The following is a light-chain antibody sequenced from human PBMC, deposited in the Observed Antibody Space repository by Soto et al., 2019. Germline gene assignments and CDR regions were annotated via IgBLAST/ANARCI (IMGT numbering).Light chain of an antibody. Sequence: IVLPPPPGTLSLAPGERTTPSCRASQSVSNNYLAWYQQKPGQAPRLLIYGASNRATGIPDRFSGSGSGTDFTLTISRLEPEDFAVYYCQQYGSSGTFGQGTKVDIK. CDR1: QSVSNNY. CDR2: GAS. V-gene: IGKV3-20*01. J-gene: IGKJ1*01. CDR3: QQYGSSGT.